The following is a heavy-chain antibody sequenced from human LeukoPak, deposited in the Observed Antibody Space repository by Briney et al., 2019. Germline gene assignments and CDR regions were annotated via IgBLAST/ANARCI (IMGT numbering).Heavy chain of an antibody. D-gene: IGHD5-12*01. CDR1: GFTFSYHW. CDR3: ARGGLATTTYDY. V-gene: IGHV3-21*01. J-gene: IGHJ4*02. CDR2: ISSSSSYI. Sequence: KPGGSLRLSCAASGFTFSYHWMTWVRQAPGKGLEWVSSISSSSSYIYYADSVKGRFTISRDNAKNSLYLQMNSLRAEDTAVYYCARGGLATTTYDYWGQGTLVTVSS.